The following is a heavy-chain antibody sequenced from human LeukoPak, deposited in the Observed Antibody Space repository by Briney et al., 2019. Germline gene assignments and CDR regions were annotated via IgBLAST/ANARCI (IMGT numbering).Heavy chain of an antibody. CDR2: IYYGGST. CDR3: ARGRDGYKSAFDI. Sequence: SETVPLTCTVSGGSVSSGSYYWSWIRQPPGKGLEWIGYIYYGGSTNYNPSLKSRVTISVDTSKNHISLNLNSVTAADTAVYYCARGRDGYKSAFDIWGQGTMVTVSS. CDR1: GGSVSSGSYY. V-gene: IGHV4-61*03. D-gene: IGHD5-24*01. J-gene: IGHJ3*02.